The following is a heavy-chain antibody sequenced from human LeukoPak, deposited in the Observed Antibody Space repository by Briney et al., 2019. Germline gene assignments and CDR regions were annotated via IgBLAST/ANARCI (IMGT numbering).Heavy chain of an antibody. CDR1: GGTFSSYA. CDR2: IIPILGIA. Sequence: SVTVSCTASGGTFSSYAISWVRQAPGQGLEWMGRIIPILGIANYAQKFQGRVTITADKSTSTAYMELSSLRSEDTAVYYCAGLPAARFYYYYGMDVWGQGTTVTVSS. D-gene: IGHD2-2*01. CDR3: AGLPAARFYYYYGMDV. V-gene: IGHV1-69*04. J-gene: IGHJ6*02.